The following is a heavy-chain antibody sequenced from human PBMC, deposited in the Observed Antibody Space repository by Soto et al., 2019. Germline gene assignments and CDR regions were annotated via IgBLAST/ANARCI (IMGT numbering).Heavy chain of an antibody. V-gene: IGHV4-39*01. CDR2: IYYNGNT. D-gene: IGHD5-12*01. CDR1: GDSISSGGYY. J-gene: IGHJ6*02. Sequence: QLQLQESGPGLVKPSEILSLTCTVSGDSISSGGYYWGWIRQPPGKGLEWIGSIYYNGNTYYNPSLKSGDTISRDTSRDQFSVRLRSVTAADTAVYYCVSRLGYGYAMDVWGQGTTVTVSS. CDR3: VSRLGYGYAMDV.